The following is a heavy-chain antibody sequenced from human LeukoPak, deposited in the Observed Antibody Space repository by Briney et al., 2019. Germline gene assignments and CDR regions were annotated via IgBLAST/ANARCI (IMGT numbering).Heavy chain of an antibody. CDR1: GGTFSSYA. V-gene: IGHV1-2*02. CDR3: ARVRDYDFWSGYFPDAFDI. CDR2: INPNSGGT. Sequence: ASVKVSCKASGGTFSSYAISWVRQAPGQGLEWMGWINPNSGGTNYAQKFQGRVTMTRDTSISTAYMELSRLRSDDTAVYYCARVRDYDFWSGYFPDAFDIWGQGTMVTVSS. J-gene: IGHJ3*02. D-gene: IGHD3-3*01.